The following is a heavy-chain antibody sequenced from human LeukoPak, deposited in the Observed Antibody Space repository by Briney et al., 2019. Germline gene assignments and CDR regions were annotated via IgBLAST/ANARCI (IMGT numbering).Heavy chain of an antibody. CDR2: ISGSGVST. D-gene: IGHD2-2*01. J-gene: IGHJ4*02. CDR3: AKDSFSSR. CDR1: GFTFSSDS. Sequence: GGSLRLSCAASGFTFSSDSMTWVRQAPGKGPEWVSSISGSGVSTFYTDSVKGRFTISRDNSKNTLYLHMNSLSAEDTAVYYCAKDSFSSRWGQGTLVTVSS. V-gene: IGHV3-23*01.